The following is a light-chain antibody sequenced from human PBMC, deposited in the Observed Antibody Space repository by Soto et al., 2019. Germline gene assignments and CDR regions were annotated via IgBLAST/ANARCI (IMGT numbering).Light chain of an antibody. V-gene: IGKV3-15*01. J-gene: IGKJ1*01. CDR3: QQYIDWPTT. Sequence: EIVMTQSPATLSVSPGERATLSCRASQSVSSSVGWYQQKPGQAHRLLIYGASTRATGIPARFSGSGSGTEFTLTISSLQSEDFALYYCQQYIDWPTTFGQGTKVEIK. CDR2: GAS. CDR1: QSVSSS.